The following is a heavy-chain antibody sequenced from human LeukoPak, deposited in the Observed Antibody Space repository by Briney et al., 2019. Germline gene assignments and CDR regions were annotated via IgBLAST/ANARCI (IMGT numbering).Heavy chain of an antibody. D-gene: IGHD2-21*02. J-gene: IGHJ4*02. CDR3: ARTDCGGDCYLDY. Sequence: SETLSLTCTVSGGSISSGDYYWSWIRQPPGKGLEWIGYIYYSGSTYYNPSLKSRATISVDTSKNQFSLKLSSVTAADTAVYYCARTDCGGDCYLDYWGQGTLVTVSS. CDR1: GGSISSGDYY. V-gene: IGHV4-30-4*01. CDR2: IYYSGST.